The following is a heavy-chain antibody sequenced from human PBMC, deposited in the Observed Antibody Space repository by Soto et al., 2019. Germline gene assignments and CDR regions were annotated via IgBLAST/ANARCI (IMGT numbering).Heavy chain of an antibody. CDR3: AKGGRQWLVTSDFNY. V-gene: IGHV3-30*18. D-gene: IGHD6-19*01. J-gene: IGHJ4*02. CDR1: GFTFSDYA. CDR2: VSHDGRNT. Sequence: VQLVESGGGVVQPGRSLRLSCAASGFTFSDYAMHWVRQDPGKGLEWVAVVSHDGRNTHYADSVKGRFTISRDSSKNTVSLEMTSLRAEDPAVYYCAKGGRQWLVTSDFNYWGQGALVTVSS.